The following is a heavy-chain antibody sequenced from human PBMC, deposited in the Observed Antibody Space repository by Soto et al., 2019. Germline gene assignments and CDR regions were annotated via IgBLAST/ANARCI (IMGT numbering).Heavy chain of an antibody. V-gene: IGHV3-7*05. CDR1: GFTFSSYR. CDR2: IKQDGSEK. Sequence: EVQLVESGGGLVQPGGSLRLSCAASGFTFSSYRMSWVRQAPGKGLEWVANIKQDGSEKYYVDSVKGRFTISRDNAKDALDLQMNSLRAEDTAVYYCASVERVVITGYYFDYWGQGTLVTVSS. CDR3: ASVERVVITGYYFDY. J-gene: IGHJ4*02. D-gene: IGHD3-22*01.